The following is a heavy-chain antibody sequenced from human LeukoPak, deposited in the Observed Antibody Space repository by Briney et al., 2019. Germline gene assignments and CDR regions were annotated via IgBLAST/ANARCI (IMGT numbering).Heavy chain of an antibody. CDR1: GFTFDVSA. Sequence: PGGSLRLSCAASGFTFDVSAMNWVRQAPGKGLEWVSGISGSGGNTYYADSVRGRVTISRDNSKNTVYLQMNSLRGEDRALYYCAVDYGPGSSPLRGDWGQGTLVTVSS. D-gene: IGHD3-10*01. V-gene: IGHV3-23*01. CDR2: ISGSGGNT. CDR3: AVDYGPGSSPLRGD. J-gene: IGHJ1*01.